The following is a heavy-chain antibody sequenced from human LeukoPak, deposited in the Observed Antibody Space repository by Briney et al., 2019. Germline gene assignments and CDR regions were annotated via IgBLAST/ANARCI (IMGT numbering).Heavy chain of an antibody. CDR2: IYYSGCT. CDR1: GGSISSYY. J-gene: IGHJ4*02. D-gene: IGHD1-1*01. V-gene: IGHV4-59*01. Sequence: SETLSLTCTVSGGSISSYYWSWIRQPPGKGLEWIGYIYYSGCTNYNPSLKSRVTISVDTSKNQFSLKLSSVTAADTAVYYCARLSITSREGIDYWGQGTLVTVSS. CDR3: ARLSITSREGIDY.